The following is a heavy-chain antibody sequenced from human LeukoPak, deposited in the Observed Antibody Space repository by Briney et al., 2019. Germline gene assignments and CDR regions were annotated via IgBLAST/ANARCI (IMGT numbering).Heavy chain of an antibody. CDR2: ISGRGSST. CDR3: AKDDSSLWFGELTHYFDR. CDR1: GFTFSSYG. Sequence: GSLRLSCAASGFTFSSYGINWVRQTPGKGLEWVSSISGRGSSTDYADSVKVRFTISRDNSKNTVYLQMNSLRAEDTAVYYCAKDDSSLWFGELTHYFDRWGQGALVTVSS. J-gene: IGHJ4*02. D-gene: IGHD3-10*01. V-gene: IGHV3-23*01.